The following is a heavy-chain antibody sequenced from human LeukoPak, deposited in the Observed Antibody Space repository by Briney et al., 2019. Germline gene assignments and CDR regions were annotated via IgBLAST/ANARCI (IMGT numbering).Heavy chain of an antibody. CDR2: MYYSGST. J-gene: IGHJ4*02. Sequence: SETLSLTCTVSGGSISSSRYYWGWIRQPPGKGLEWIGSMYYSGSTYYNPSLKSRLTISVDTSKNQFSLKLSSVTAADTAVYYCASQTDSYFDYWGQGTLVTVSS. CDR1: GGSISSSRYY. D-gene: IGHD2-21*02. CDR3: ASQTDSYFDY. V-gene: IGHV4-39*01.